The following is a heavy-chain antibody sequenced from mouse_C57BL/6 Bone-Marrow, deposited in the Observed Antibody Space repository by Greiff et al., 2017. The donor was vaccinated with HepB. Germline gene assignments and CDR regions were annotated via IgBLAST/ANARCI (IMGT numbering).Heavy chain of an antibody. CDR1: GFTFSSYG. D-gene: IGHD1-1*01. V-gene: IGHV5-6*01. Sequence: EVHLVESGGDLVKPGGSLKLSCAASGFTFSSYGMSWVRQTPDKRLEWVATISSGGSYTYYPDSVKGRFTISRDNAKNTLYLQMSSLKSEDTAMYYCARHPFITTVVATEGYFDVWGTGTTVTVSS. CDR3: ARHPFITTVVATEGYFDV. J-gene: IGHJ1*03. CDR2: ISSGGSYT.